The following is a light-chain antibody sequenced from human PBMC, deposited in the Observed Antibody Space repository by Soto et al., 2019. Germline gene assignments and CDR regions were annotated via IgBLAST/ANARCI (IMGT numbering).Light chain of an antibody. CDR2: DAS. CDR1: QDIRNY. Sequence: DSQMTQSPSSLSASLGDRVTITCQASQDIRNYLNWYQQKPGKAPKLLIYDASNLETGVPSRLSGSASGTEFTLTISSMTPDDFAVYYCQHYNNGPRFGQGTKVDIK. CDR3: QHYNNGPR. V-gene: IGKV1-33*01. J-gene: IGKJ1*01.